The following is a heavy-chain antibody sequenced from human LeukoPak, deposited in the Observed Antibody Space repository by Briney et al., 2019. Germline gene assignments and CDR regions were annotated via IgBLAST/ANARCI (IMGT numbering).Heavy chain of an antibody. D-gene: IGHD2-15*01. CDR1: GGSISNDY. CDR2: IDYTGST. V-gene: IGHV4-59*08. Sequence: SETLSLTCTVSGGSISNDYWSWIRQPSGKGLEWIGYIDYTGSTNYNPSLKSRVTISVDTSKNQFSLKLSSVTAADTAVYYCARLIAAVDAFDIWGQGTMVTVSS. CDR3: ARLIAAVDAFDI. J-gene: IGHJ3*02.